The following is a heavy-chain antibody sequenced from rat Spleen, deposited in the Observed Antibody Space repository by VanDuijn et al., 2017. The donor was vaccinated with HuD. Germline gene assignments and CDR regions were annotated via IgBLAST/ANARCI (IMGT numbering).Heavy chain of an antibody. CDR2: ISSSSGTI. V-gene: IGHV4-2*01. Sequence: EVKLVESGGGLVQPGRSLKLSCAASGFNFNDYWMGWVRQAPGKGLEWVAYISSSSGTIYYVDTVKGRFTISRDNAKNTPYLQLSSLRSEDTALYYCASGIPHWFAYWGQGTLVTVSS. J-gene: IGHJ3*01. D-gene: IGHD2-2*01. CDR1: GFNFNDYW. CDR3: ASGIPHWFAY.